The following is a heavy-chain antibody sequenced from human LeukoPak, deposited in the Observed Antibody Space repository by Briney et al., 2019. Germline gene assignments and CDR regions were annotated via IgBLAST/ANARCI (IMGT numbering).Heavy chain of an antibody. Sequence: PGGSLRLSCVVSGFTFSNYWMSWVRQAPGKGLERVANIKQDGSETHYVDSLRGRFTISRDNAKNSLYLQMNSLRAEDTAVYYCARDREMATITDYWGQGTLVTVSS. J-gene: IGHJ4*02. D-gene: IGHD5-24*01. V-gene: IGHV3-7*03. CDR1: GFTFSNYW. CDR3: ARDREMATITDY. CDR2: IKQDGSET.